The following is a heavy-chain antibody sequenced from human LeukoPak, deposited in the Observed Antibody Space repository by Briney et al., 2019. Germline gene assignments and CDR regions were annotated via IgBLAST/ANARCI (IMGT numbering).Heavy chain of an antibody. CDR2: IYSGSST. CDR3: AKDRKLAAAGEGNY. J-gene: IGHJ4*02. V-gene: IGHV3-53*01. Sequence: GGSLRLSCAASGFTFSSNYMSWVRQAPGKGLEWVSVIYSGSSTYYADSVKGRFTISRDNSKNTLYLQMNSLRAEDTAVYYCAKDRKLAAAGEGNYWGQGTLVTVSS. CDR1: GFTFSSNY. D-gene: IGHD6-13*01.